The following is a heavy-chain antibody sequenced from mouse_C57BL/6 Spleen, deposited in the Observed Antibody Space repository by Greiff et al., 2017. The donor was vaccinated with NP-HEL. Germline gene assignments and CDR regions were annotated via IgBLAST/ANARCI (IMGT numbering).Heavy chain of an antibody. Sequence: QVQLQQSGPELVKPGASVKISCKASGYAFSSSWMNWVKQRPGKGLEWIGRIYPGDGDTNYNGKFKGKATLTADKSSSTAYMQLSSLTSEDSAVDFCARLGPDYYAMDYWGQGTSVTVSS. CDR3: ARLGPDYYAMDY. V-gene: IGHV1-82*01. CDR2: IYPGDGDT. CDR1: GYAFSSSW. D-gene: IGHD4-1*01. J-gene: IGHJ4*01.